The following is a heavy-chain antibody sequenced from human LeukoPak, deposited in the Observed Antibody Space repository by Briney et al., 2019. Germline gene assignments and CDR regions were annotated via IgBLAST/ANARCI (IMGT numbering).Heavy chain of an antibody. Sequence: GESLKISCKGSGYSFINYWIGWVRQMPGKGLEWMGIIYPGNSDTRYSPSFQGQVTISADKSITTAYLQWRSLKASDTAMYYCARQGNSWTRTGFDPWGQGTLVTVSS. V-gene: IGHV5-51*01. J-gene: IGHJ5*02. CDR3: ARQGNSWTRTGFDP. D-gene: IGHD6-13*01. CDR1: GYSFINYW. CDR2: IYPGNSDT.